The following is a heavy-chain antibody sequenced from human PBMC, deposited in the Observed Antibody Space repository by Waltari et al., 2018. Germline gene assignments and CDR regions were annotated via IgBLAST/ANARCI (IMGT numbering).Heavy chain of an antibody. CDR3: AREKWYGGYVFDY. Sequence: QVQLVQSGAEVKKPGSSVKVSCKAGGGTFSSYAISWVRQAPGQGLEWMGGIIPIFGTANYAQKFQGRVTITTDESTSTAYMELSSLRSEDTAVYYCAREKWYGGYVFDYWGQGTLVTVSS. CDR2: IIPIFGTA. D-gene: IGHD5-12*01. J-gene: IGHJ4*02. V-gene: IGHV1-69*05. CDR1: GGTFSSYA.